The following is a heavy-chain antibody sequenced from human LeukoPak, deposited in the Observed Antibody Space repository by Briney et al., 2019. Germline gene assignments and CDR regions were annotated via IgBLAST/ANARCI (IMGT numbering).Heavy chain of an antibody. CDR3: AREMTPSWNDFLGDAFDI. CDR1: GFTFSSYG. V-gene: IGHV3-30*03. CDR2: ISYDGSNK. Sequence: PGRSLRLSCAASGFTFSSYGMHWVRQAPGKGLEWVAVISYDGSNKYYADSVKGRFTISRDNSKNTLYLQMNSLRAEDTAVYYCAREMTPSWNDFLGDAFDIWGQGTMVTVSS. J-gene: IGHJ3*02. D-gene: IGHD1-1*01.